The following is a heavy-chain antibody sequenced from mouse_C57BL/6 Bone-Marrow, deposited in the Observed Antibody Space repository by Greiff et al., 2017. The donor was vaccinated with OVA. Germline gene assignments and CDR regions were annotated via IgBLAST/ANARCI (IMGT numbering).Heavy chain of an antibody. V-gene: IGHV5-12*01. D-gene: IGHD2-12*01. CDR1: GFTFSDYY. Sequence: EVQLVESGGGLVQPGGSLKLSCAASGFTFSDYYMYWVRQTPEKRLEWVAYISNGGGSTYYPDTVKGRFTISRDNAKNTLYLQMSRLKSEDTAMYYCARSLRRGYAMDYWGQGTSVTVSS. CDR2: ISNGGGST. J-gene: IGHJ4*01. CDR3: ARSLRRGYAMDY.